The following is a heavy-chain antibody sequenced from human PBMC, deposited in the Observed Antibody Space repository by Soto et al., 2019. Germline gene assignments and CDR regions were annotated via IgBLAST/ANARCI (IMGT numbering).Heavy chain of an antibody. Sequence: KSGGSLRLSCAASGFTFNGAWMSWVRQAPGKGLEWIGRIKSRFDGGRIDYAASVKGRFSISRDDSANTLFLEMNSLKSEDTAVYFCTTSVTGTPRAIDYWGQGTLVTVS. CDR1: GFTFNGAW. V-gene: IGHV3-15*01. CDR3: TTSVTGTPRAIDY. J-gene: IGHJ4*02. CDR2: IKSRFDGGRI. D-gene: IGHD1-7*01.